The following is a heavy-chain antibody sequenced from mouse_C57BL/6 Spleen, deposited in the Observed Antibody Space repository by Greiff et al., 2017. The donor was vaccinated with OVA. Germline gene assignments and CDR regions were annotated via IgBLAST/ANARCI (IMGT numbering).Heavy chain of an antibody. D-gene: IGHD1-1*01. J-gene: IGHJ4*01. V-gene: IGHV2-2*01. CDR1: GFSLTSYG. CDR3: ARNYYGSSEYYYAMDY. CDR2: IWSGGST. Sequence: VHLVESGPGLVQPSQSLSITCTVSGFSLTSYGVHWVRQSPGKGLEWLGVIWSGGSTDYNAAFISRLSISKDNSKSQVFFKMNSLQADDTAIYYCARNYYGSSEYYYAMDYWGQGTSVTVSS.